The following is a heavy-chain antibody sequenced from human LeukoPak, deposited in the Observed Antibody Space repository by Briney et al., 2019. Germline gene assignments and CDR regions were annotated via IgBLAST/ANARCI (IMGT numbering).Heavy chain of an antibody. Sequence: GGSLRLSCAASGFSFNDFAMNWVRQAPGKGLEWVSTISGGGGSTYYADSVKGRFTISRDNSKNTLYLQVDSLRAEDTAVYYCAKGGKWDVTPFDYWGQGTLVTVSS. CDR1: GFSFNDFA. CDR2: ISGGGGST. CDR3: AKGGKWDVTPFDY. J-gene: IGHJ4*02. D-gene: IGHD1-26*01. V-gene: IGHV3-23*01.